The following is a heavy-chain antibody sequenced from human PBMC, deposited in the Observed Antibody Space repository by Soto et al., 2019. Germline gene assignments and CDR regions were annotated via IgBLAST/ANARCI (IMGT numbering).Heavy chain of an antibody. CDR3: ARDDSQGIAVAGIYYYYGMDV. D-gene: IGHD6-19*01. V-gene: IGHV1-18*04. Sequence: GASVKVSCKASGYTFTSYGISWVRQAPGQGLEWMGCISAYNGNTNYAQKLQGRVTMTTDTSTSTAYMELRSLRSDDTAVYYCARDDSQGIAVAGIYYYYGMDVWGQGTTVTVSS. CDR1: GYTFTSYG. CDR2: ISAYNGNT. J-gene: IGHJ6*02.